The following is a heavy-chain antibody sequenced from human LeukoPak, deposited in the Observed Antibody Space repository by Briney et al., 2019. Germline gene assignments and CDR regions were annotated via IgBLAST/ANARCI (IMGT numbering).Heavy chain of an antibody. J-gene: IGHJ4*02. Sequence: GGSLRLSCAASGFSFSSYAMTWVRQAPGKGLEWVSAISGSGGSTYYADSVKGRFTISRDNSKNTLYLQMNSLRAEDTAVYYCAKPGYYGSGSYYFDYWGQGTLVTVSS. V-gene: IGHV3-23*01. CDR3: AKPGYYGSGSYYFDY. D-gene: IGHD3-10*01. CDR1: GFSFSSYA. CDR2: ISGSGGST.